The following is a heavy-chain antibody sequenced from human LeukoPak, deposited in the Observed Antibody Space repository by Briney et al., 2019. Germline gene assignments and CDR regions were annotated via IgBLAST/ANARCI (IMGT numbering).Heavy chain of an antibody. CDR1: GYTFTSYG. V-gene: IGHV1-18*01. D-gene: IGHD3-22*01. CDR3: ARAQYYYDSSGYRGGFDY. CDR2: ISAYNGNT. Sequence: ASVKVSCKASGYTFTSYGISWVRPAPEQGLEWMGWISAYNGNTNYAQKLQGRVTMTTDTSTSTAYMELRSLRSDDTAVYYCARAQYYYDSSGYRGGFDYWGQGALVTVSS. J-gene: IGHJ4*02.